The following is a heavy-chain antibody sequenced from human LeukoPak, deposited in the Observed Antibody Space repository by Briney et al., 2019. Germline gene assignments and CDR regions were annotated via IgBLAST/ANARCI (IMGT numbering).Heavy chain of an antibody. D-gene: IGHD2-2*01. CDR3: ARDRSTKYSCDY. J-gene: IGHJ4*02. CDR1: GFTFSSHA. CDR2: ISYDGSIK. Sequence: GGSLRLSCAASGFTFSSHAMHRVRQAPGKGLEWVAFISYDGSIKYYADSVKGRFTISRDNSKNTLYLQMSSLRTEDTAVYYRARDRSTKYSCDYWGQGTLVSVSS. V-gene: IGHV3-30-3*01.